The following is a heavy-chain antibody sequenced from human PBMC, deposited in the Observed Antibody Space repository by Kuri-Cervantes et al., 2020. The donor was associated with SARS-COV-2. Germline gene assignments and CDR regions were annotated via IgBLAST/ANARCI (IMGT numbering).Heavy chain of an antibody. CDR3: ARGAATSYYYYDMDV. J-gene: IGHJ6*02. CDR1: GGSISSYY. Sequence: GSLRLSCTVSGGSISSYYWSWIRQPPGKGLEWIGYIYYSGTTNYNPSLKSRVAISVDTSKNQFSLNLTSVTAADTAVYYCARGAATSYYYYDMDVWGQGTTVTVSS. CDR2: IYYSGTT. V-gene: IGHV4-59*01. D-gene: IGHD2-15*01.